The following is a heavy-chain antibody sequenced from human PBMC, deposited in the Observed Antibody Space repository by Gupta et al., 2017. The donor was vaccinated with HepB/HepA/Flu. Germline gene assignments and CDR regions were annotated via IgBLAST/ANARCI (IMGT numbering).Heavy chain of an antibody. V-gene: IGHV1-18*01. Sequence: QVQLVQSGGEVQNPGASVKLSCQASGYTFTRYGLTWVRQAPGQGLEWIGWISAYNGKTDYAQKFQGRVTMTTETSTTTAYMELRSLRSDDTAVYYCGRWGPMYYYMDVWGKGTTVSVSS. CDR2: ISAYNGKT. J-gene: IGHJ6*03. CDR3: GRWGPMYYYMDV. D-gene: IGHD2-2*01. CDR1: GYTFTRYG.